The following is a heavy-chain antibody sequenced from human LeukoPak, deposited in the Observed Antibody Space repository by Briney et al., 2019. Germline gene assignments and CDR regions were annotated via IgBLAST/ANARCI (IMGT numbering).Heavy chain of an antibody. Sequence: GASVKVSCKASGYTFTSYSITWVRQAPGQGLEWLGWISPYNGNTKYAQRLRGRVTMTTDTSTTTAYMDLRSLTSDDTAIYYWARDDFYDIRGLDSWGQGSLLPVPA. CDR1: GYTFTSYS. J-gene: IGHJ5*02. V-gene: IGHV1-18*01. CDR2: ISPYNGNT. D-gene: IGHD3-22*01. CDR3: ARDDFYDIRGLDS.